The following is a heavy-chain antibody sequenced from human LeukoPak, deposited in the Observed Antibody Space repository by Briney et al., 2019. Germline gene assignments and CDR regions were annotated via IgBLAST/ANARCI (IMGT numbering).Heavy chain of an antibody. CDR2: MNPNSGNT. CDR3: ARRGSNYYDSNGYLSFDS. D-gene: IGHD3-22*01. Sequence: GASVKVSCKASGYTFTSYDINWVRQATGQGLEWMGWMNPNSGNTGYAQKFQGRVTMTRNTSISTAYMELSSLRSEDTAVYYCARRGSNYYDSNGYLSFDSWAQGTLVTVSS. J-gene: IGHJ4*02. V-gene: IGHV1-8*01. CDR1: GYTFTSYD.